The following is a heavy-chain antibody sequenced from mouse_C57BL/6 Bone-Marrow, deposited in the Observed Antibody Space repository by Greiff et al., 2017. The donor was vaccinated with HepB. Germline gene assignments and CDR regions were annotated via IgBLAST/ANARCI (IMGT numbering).Heavy chain of an antibody. CDR3: ARSSYDYVLFAY. V-gene: IGHV1-64*01. Sequence: QVQLQQPGAELVKPGASVKLSCKASGYTFTSYWMHWVKQRPGQGLEWIGMIHPNSGSTNYNEKFKSKATLTVDKSSSTAYMQLSSLTSEDSAVYYCARSSYDYVLFAYWGKGTLVTVSA. D-gene: IGHD2-4*01. J-gene: IGHJ3*01. CDR1: GYTFTSYW. CDR2: IHPNSGST.